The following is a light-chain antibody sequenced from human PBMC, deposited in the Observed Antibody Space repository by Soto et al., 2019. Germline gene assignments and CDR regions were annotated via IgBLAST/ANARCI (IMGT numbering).Light chain of an antibody. CDR2: SNN. J-gene: IGLJ1*01. CDR3: AAWDDSLSCV. V-gene: IGLV1-44*01. Sequence: QSVLTQPPSASGTPGQRVTISCSGSSSNIGSNTVNWYQQLPGTAPKLLIYSNNQRPSGVPDRFSGSKSGTSASLAISGLQSEDEADYYCAAWDDSLSCVFGTGTRSPS. CDR1: SSNIGSNT.